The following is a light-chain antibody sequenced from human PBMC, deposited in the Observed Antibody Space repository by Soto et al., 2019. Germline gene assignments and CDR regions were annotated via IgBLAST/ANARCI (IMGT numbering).Light chain of an antibody. CDR2: AAS. Sequence: EIVLTQSPGTLSLSPGERATLSCRASQSVSSSFLAWYQQKPGQAPRLLIYAASTRATGIPDRFSGSGSGTDFTLTINRLESEDFAVYYCQQYGNSPPWTFGQGTKVEIK. CDR1: QSVSSSF. CDR3: QQYGNSPPWT. V-gene: IGKV3-20*01. J-gene: IGKJ1*01.